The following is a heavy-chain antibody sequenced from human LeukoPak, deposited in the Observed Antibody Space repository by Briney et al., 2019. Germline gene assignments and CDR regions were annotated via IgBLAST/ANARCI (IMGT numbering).Heavy chain of an antibody. CDR3: ARVRAGYCTSTSCYTGMDV. Sequence: PGGSLRLSCAASGFTFSSDAMNWVRQAPGKGLEWVALISYDGSNEYYADSVRGRFTISRDNSKFTLYMQMNSLRAEDTAVYYCARVRAGYCTSTSCYTGMDVWGQGTTVTVSS. J-gene: IGHJ6*02. CDR1: GFTFSSDA. D-gene: IGHD2-2*01. V-gene: IGHV3-30*04. CDR2: ISYDGSNE.